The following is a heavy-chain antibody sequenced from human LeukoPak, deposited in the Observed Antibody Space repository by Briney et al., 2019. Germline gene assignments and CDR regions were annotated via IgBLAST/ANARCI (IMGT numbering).Heavy chain of an antibody. Sequence: GGSLRLSCAASGFTFSDYYMSWIRQAPGKGLEWVSYISSSGSTIYYADFVKGRFTISRDNAKSSLYLEMNSLRVEDTAVYYCARGPRILAAGSYYFDYWGQGSLVTVSS. D-gene: IGHD6-13*01. V-gene: IGHV3-11*01. CDR1: GFTFSDYY. CDR3: ARGPRILAAGSYYFDY. J-gene: IGHJ4*02. CDR2: ISSSGSTI.